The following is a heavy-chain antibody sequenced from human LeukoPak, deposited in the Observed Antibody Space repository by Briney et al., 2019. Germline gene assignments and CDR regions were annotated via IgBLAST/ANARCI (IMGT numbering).Heavy chain of an antibody. Sequence: GGPLRLPCSASGFPLSSYLISWVRQAPPKGLDWVANIKQYRSENYYVASVKARFTISRDNAKNSLYLQMNSLRAEDTAVYYCARGFTIFGVVTPDYFDYWGQGTLVTVSS. V-gene: IGHV3-7*03. CDR2: IKQYRSEN. J-gene: IGHJ4*02. D-gene: IGHD3-3*01. CDR3: ARGFTIFGVVTPDYFDY. CDR1: GFPLSSYL.